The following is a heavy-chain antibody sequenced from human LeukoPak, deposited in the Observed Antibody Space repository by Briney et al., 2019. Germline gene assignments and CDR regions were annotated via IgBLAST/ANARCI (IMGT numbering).Heavy chain of an antibody. J-gene: IGHJ6*03. CDR3: ARAAYYYDSSGYHYYYYMDV. Sequence: SETLSLTCTVSGDSISSSSYYWGWIRQPPGKGLEWIGSIYYSGSTYYNPSLKSRVTISVDTSKNQFSLKLSSVTAADTAVYYCARAAYYYDSSGYHYYYYMDVWGKGTTVTISS. CDR2: IYYSGST. D-gene: IGHD3-22*01. V-gene: IGHV4-39*07. CDR1: GDSISSSSYY.